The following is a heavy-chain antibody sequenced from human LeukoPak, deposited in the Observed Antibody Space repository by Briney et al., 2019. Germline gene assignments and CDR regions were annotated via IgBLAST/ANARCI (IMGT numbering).Heavy chain of an antibody. V-gene: IGHV3-74*01. D-gene: IGHD3-10*01. CDR2: IRGDGGDT. CDR3: GRDVVLGSGSVDY. J-gene: IGHJ4*02. Sequence: GGSLRRSCAASGFTFTNHWRHWVRQAPGKGLVWVSRIRGDGGDTSYADSVKGRFTISRDNAKNTLYLQMDSLGAEDTAVYYCGRDVVLGSGSVDYWGQGVLVTVSS. CDR1: GFTFTNHW.